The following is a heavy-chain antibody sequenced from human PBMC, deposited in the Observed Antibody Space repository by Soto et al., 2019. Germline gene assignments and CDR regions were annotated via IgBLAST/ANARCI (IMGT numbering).Heavy chain of an antibody. CDR2: ISYDGSNK. D-gene: IGHD1-1*01. V-gene: IGHV3-30*18. CDR1: GFTFSSDG. J-gene: IGHJ4*02. Sequence: QVQLVESGGGVVQPGRSLRLSCAASGFTFSSDGMHWVRQAPGKGLEWVAVISYDGSNKYHADSVKGRFTISRDNSKNTLYLQMNSLRPEDTAVYYCAKDKGYFFDYWGLGTVVTVSS. CDR3: AKDKGYFFDY.